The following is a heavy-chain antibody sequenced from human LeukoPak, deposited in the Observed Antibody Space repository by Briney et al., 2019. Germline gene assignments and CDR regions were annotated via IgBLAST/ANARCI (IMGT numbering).Heavy chain of an antibody. CDR3: AKGGSGGPSFFGRGYSSSWYPPFFDY. Sequence: TGGSMRLSCAASGFTFDDYAVGWVRQAPRKGLEWVSGISWNSGSIGYADSVEGRLTTYRDNAENSLYLKMNRLRAEDMALYYCAKGGSGGPSFFGRGYSSSWYPPFFDYWGQGTLVTVSS. CDR1: GFTFDDYA. D-gene: IGHD6-13*01. V-gene: IGHV3-9*03. CDR2: ISWNSGSI. J-gene: IGHJ4*02.